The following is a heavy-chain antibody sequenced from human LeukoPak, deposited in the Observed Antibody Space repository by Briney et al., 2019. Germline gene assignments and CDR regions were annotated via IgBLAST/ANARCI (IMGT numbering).Heavy chain of an antibody. CDR2: ISYTGST. Sequence: SETLSLTCTVSGDFSSSFHWSWIRQPPGKGLEWIAYISYTGSTKYNPSLESRVTISIDTSKNQFSLKLNSVTAADTALYYCASVGRGYHTWGSYSFDHSGQGTLVTVSS. V-gene: IGHV4-59*01. J-gene: IGHJ5*02. CDR3: ASVGRGYHTWGSYSFDH. D-gene: IGHD3-16*01. CDR1: GDFSSSFH.